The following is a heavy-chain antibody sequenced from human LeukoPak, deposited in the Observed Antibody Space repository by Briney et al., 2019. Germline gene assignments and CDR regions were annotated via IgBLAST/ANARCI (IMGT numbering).Heavy chain of an antibody. J-gene: IGHJ4*02. Sequence: GGSLRLSCAASGFTFSSYAMSWVRQAPGKGLGWVSAISGSGGSTYYADSVKGRFTISRDNSKNTLYLQMNSRRAEDTAVYYCAKDRVRSSSWYGYFDYWGQGTLVTVSS. CDR3: AKDRVRSSSWYGYFDY. CDR1: GFTFSSYA. CDR2: ISGSGGST. D-gene: IGHD6-13*01. V-gene: IGHV3-23*01.